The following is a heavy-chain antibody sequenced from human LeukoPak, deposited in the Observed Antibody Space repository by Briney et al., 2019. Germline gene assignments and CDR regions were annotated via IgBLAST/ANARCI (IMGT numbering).Heavy chain of an antibody. CDR2: ISSSGSTI. V-gene: IGHV3-48*03. D-gene: IGHD5-18*01. J-gene: IGHJ4*02. CDR1: GFTFSSYE. Sequence: PGGSLRLSCAASGFTFSSYEMNWVRQAPGKGLEWVSYISSSGSTIYYADSVKGRFTISRDNAKNSLYLQMNSLRAEDTAVYYCARAEGYSYGTTDYWGQGTLVTVSS. CDR3: ARAEGYSYGTTDY.